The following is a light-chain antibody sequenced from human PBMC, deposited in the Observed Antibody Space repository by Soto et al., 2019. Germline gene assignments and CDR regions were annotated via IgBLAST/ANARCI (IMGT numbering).Light chain of an antibody. Sequence: QSALTQPASVSGSPGQSITISCTGTSSDVGGYNYVSWYQQHPGKAPKLMIYEVSNRPSGVSNRFSGSKSGNKASLTISGLQAEDEADYYCRSYTSSSTLLVFGTGTKVTVL. CDR1: SSDVGGYNY. CDR2: EVS. J-gene: IGLJ1*01. CDR3: RSYTSSSTLLV. V-gene: IGLV2-14*01.